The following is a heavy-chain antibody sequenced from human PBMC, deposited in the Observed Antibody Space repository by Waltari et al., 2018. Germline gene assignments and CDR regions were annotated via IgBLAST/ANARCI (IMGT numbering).Heavy chain of an antibody. CDR3: ARAQYSSSWYGYYYYGMDV. CDR2: RNPNSGNT. CDR1: GYTFTSYD. V-gene: IGHV1-8*03. Sequence: QVQLVQSGAEVKKPGASVKVSCKASGYTFTSYDINWVRQATGQGREWMGWRNPNSGNTGYAQKFQGRVTITRNTSISTAYMERSSLRSEDTAVYYCARAQYSSSWYGYYYYGMDVWGQGTTVTVSS. D-gene: IGHD6-13*01. J-gene: IGHJ6*02.